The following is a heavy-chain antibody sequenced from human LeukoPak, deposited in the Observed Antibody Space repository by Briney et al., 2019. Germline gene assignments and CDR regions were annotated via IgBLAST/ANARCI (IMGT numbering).Heavy chain of an antibody. V-gene: IGHV4-34*01. J-gene: IGHJ4*02. Sequence: SETLSLTCAVYGGSFSGYYWSWIRQPPGKGLEWIGETNHSGSTNYNPSLKSRVTISVDTSKNQFSLKLSSVTAADTAVYYCARRDVWGSYRRYFDYWGQGTLVTVSS. CDR3: ARRDVWGSYRRYFDY. CDR1: GGSFSGYY. D-gene: IGHD3-16*02. CDR2: TNHSGST.